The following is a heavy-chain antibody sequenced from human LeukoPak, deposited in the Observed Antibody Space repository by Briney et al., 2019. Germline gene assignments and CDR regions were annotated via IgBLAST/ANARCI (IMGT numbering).Heavy chain of an antibody. J-gene: IGHJ3*02. CDR2: INPNSGGT. Sequence: GASVKVSCKASGYTFTGYYMHWVRQAPGQGLEWMGWINPNSGGTNYAQKFQGRVTMTRDTSISTAYMELSRLRSDDTAVYYCARDKRIGAGGWLYLDAFDIWGQGTMVTVSS. V-gene: IGHV1-2*02. CDR1: GYTFTGYY. D-gene: IGHD6-19*01. CDR3: ARDKRIGAGGWLYLDAFDI.